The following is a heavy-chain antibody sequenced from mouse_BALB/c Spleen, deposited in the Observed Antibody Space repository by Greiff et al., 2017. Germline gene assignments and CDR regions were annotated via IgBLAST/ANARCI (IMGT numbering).Heavy chain of an antibody. CDR1: GFTFSSYA. Sequence: EVQLVESGGGLVKPGGSLKLSCAASGFTFSSYAMSWVRQTTEKRLEWVASISSGGSTYYPDSVKGRFTISRDNARNILYLQMSSLRSEDTAMYYCARGQGDDYWFAYWGQGTLVTVSA. CDR2: ISSGGST. V-gene: IGHV5-6-5*01. J-gene: IGHJ3*01. D-gene: IGHD2-4*01. CDR3: ARGQGDDYWFAY.